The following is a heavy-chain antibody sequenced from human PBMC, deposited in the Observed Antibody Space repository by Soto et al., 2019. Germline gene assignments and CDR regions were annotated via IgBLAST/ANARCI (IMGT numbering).Heavy chain of an antibody. D-gene: IGHD3-16*01. V-gene: IGHV4-31*03. CDR3: ARGPIYVPLFDY. CDR1: GGSISSGGYY. Sequence: SETLSLTCTVSGGSISSGGYYWSWIRQHPGKGLEWIGYIYYSGSTYYNPSLKSRVTISVDTSKNQFSLKLSSVTAADTAVYYCARGPIYVPLFDYWGQGTLVTVSS. J-gene: IGHJ4*02. CDR2: IYYSGST.